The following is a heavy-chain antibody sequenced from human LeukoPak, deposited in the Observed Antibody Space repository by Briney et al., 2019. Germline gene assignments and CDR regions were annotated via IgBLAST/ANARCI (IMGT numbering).Heavy chain of an antibody. CDR1: GGSISSGSYY. Sequence: SETLSLTCTVSGGSISSGSYYWSWIRQPAGKGLEWIGYIYYSGSTNYNPSLKSRVTISVDTSKNQFSLKLSSVTAADTAVYYCASRKRLRYFDWFLAYYFDYWGQGTLVTVSS. CDR3: ASRKRLRYFDWFLAYYFDY. D-gene: IGHD3-9*01. J-gene: IGHJ4*02. CDR2: IYYSGST. V-gene: IGHV4-61*10.